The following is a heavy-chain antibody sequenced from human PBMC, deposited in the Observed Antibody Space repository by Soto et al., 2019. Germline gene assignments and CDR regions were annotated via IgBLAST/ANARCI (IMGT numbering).Heavy chain of an antibody. CDR3: ARAAFSTGWYYPFDI. V-gene: IGHV3-30*04. CDR2: IAFDGSSQ. J-gene: IGHJ3*02. D-gene: IGHD6-19*01. Sequence: GGSLRLSCAASVFSFSSYVMHLVRQPRGKGLEGVAGIAFDGSSQDYADSVRGRFTVSRYNSRSTLSLEMRSLRPEDTSVYYCARAAFSTGWYYPFDIWGQGTQVTVSS. CDR1: VFSFSSYV.